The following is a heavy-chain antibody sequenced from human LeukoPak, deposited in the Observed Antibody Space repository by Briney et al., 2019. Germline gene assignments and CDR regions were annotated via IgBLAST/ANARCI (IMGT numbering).Heavy chain of an antibody. CDR1: GFTFDDYG. CDR2: ISWNSGSI. D-gene: IGHD6-13*01. Sequence: GGSLRLSCAASGFTFDDYGMHWVRQAPGKGLEWVSGISWNSGSIGNADSVKGRFTISRDNAKNSLYLQMNSLRAEDTALYYCAKDFRRAAGGPFDYWGQGTLVTVSS. J-gene: IGHJ4*02. V-gene: IGHV3-9*01. CDR3: AKDFRRAAGGPFDY.